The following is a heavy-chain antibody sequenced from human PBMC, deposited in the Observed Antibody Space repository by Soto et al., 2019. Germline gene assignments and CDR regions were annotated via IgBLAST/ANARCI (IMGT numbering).Heavy chain of an antibody. CDR1: GGTFSSYA. V-gene: IGHV1-69*13. Sequence: SVKVSCKASGGTFSSYAISWVRQAPGQGLEWMGGIIPIFGTANYAQKFQGRVTITADESTSTAYMELSSLRSEDTAVYYCARTPGIGVVNWFDPWGQGTLVTVSS. CDR2: IIPIFGTA. CDR3: ARTPGIGVVNWFDP. J-gene: IGHJ5*02. D-gene: IGHD3-3*01.